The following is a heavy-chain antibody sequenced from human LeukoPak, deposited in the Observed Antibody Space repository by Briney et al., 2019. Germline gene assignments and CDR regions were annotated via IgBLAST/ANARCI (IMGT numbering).Heavy chain of an antibody. CDR3: ATRWYFDWSFDY. CDR2: FDPEDGET. V-gene: IGHV1-24*01. CDR1: GYTLTELS. D-gene: IGHD3-9*01. Sequence: GASVKVSCKVSGYTLTELSMHWVRQAPGTGLEWMGGFDPEDGETINAQKFQGRVTMTEDTSTDTDYMELSSLRSEDTAVYYCATRWYFDWSFDYWGQGTLVTVSS. J-gene: IGHJ4*02.